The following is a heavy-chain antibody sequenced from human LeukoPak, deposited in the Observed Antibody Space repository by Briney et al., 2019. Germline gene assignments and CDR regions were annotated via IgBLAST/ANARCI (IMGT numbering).Heavy chain of an antibody. CDR3: ARSLGPTKPFDF. J-gene: IGHJ4*02. D-gene: IGHD5-24*01. Sequence: GGSLRLSCVASGFVFNRYEMSWVRQAPGEGLEWLSYITGRGDTIYYADSVRGRFTISRDNAKLSLFLQMNTLRAEDTALYYCARSLGPTKPFDFWGKGTPVTVSS. V-gene: IGHV3-48*03. CDR1: GFVFNRYE. CDR2: ITGRGDTI.